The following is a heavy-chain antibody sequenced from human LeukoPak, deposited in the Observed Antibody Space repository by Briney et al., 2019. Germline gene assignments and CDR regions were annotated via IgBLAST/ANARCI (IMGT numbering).Heavy chain of an antibody. J-gene: IGHJ4*02. D-gene: IGHD3-16*02. CDR2: ISGTGDRT. V-gene: IGHV3-23*01. CDR1: GFTLSHYG. CDR3: AKELSSHAYSDF. Sequence: PGGSLRLSCADSGFTLSHYGRIWVRQAPGKGLEWVSAISGTGDRTYYPDSVKGRFTISRDNSKNTLYLQMNSLRAEDTAVYLCAKELSSHAYSDFCGQGTLVTVSS.